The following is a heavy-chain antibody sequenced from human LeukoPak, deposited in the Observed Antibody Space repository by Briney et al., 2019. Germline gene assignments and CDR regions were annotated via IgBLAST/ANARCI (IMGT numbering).Heavy chain of an antibody. J-gene: IGHJ5*02. CDR1: GGSISSGGYY. CDR3: ASLASIAPLGPPGWFDP. V-gene: IGHV4-31*03. CDR2: IYYSGST. Sequence: PSETLSLTCTVSGGSISSGGYYWSWIRQHPGTGLEWIGYIYYSGSTYYNPSLKSRVTISVDTSKNQFSLKLSSVTAADTAVYYCASLASIAPLGPPGWFDPWGQGTLVTVSS. D-gene: IGHD6-6*01.